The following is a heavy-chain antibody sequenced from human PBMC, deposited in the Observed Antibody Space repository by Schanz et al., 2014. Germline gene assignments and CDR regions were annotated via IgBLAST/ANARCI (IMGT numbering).Heavy chain of an antibody. CDR2: IWFDGNNK. J-gene: IGHJ4*02. Sequence: VQLVESGGGVVRPGGSLRLSCVLSGFTFDDYGMSWVRQAPGKGLEWVAVIWFDGNNKYYADSVKGRFTISRDNSKNTLYLQMNSLRTEDTAVYFCAKSYDTSGYSGFDYWGQGTLVTVSS. V-gene: IGHV3-30*02. CDR3: AKSYDTSGYSGFDY. CDR1: GFTFDDYG. D-gene: IGHD3-22*01.